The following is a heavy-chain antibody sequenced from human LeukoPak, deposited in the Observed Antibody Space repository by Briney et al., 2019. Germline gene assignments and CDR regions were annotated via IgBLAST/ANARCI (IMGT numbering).Heavy chain of an antibody. CDR3: ARLRGNYFPDY. Sequence: PSETLSLTCAVSGGSMTNYYGTWIRQPPGKGLEWIGYIYYSGSTNYNLSLKSRLAISVDTSKNQFSLRLSSVTAADTAVYYCARLRGNYFPDYWGQGTLVTVSS. CDR2: IYYSGST. D-gene: IGHD4-11*01. J-gene: IGHJ4*02. V-gene: IGHV4-59*01. CDR1: GGSMTNYY.